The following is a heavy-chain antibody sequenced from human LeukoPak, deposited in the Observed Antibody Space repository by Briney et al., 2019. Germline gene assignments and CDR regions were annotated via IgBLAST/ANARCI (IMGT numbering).Heavy chain of an antibody. CDR1: GGSISNYY. CDR3: ARLVSSGWYFDY. D-gene: IGHD6-19*01. V-gene: IGHV4-59*08. CDR2: MYYTGNT. J-gene: IGHJ4*02. Sequence: SETLSLTCTVSGGSISNYYWSWIRQPPGQGLEWIGYMYYTGNTNYNPSLKSRATISVDTSTNQFSLKLSSVTAADTAVYYCARLVSSGWYFDYWVQGTLVTVSS.